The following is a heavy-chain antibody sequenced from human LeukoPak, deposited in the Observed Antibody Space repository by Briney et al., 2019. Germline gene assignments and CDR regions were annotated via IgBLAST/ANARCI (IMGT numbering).Heavy chain of an antibody. V-gene: IGHV3-7*01. CDR1: GFTFSTYW. J-gene: IGHJ4*02. D-gene: IGHD6-19*01. CDR2: IKQDGSAT. CDR3: ARVSSLAVAGFFDY. Sequence: GRSLRLSCAASGFTFSTYWMSWVRQAPGKGLEWVANIKQDGSATQYVDSVKGRFTISRDNAKNSLYLQMNSLRAEDTAVYYCARVSSLAVAGFFDYWGQGILVTVSS.